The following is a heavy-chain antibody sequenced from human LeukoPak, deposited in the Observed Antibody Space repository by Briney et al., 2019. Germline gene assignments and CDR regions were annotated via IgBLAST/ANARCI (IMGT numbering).Heavy chain of an antibody. CDR2: INPSGGST. CDR3: ARDFKPTYDFWSGSDY. D-gene: IGHD3-3*01. Sequence: ASVKVSCKASGYTFTSYYMHWVRQAPGQGLEWMGIINPSGGSTSYAQKFQGRVTMTRDTSTSTVYVELSSLRSEDTAVYYCARDFKPTYDFWSGSDYWGQGTLVTVSS. V-gene: IGHV1-46*01. CDR1: GYTFTSYY. J-gene: IGHJ4*02.